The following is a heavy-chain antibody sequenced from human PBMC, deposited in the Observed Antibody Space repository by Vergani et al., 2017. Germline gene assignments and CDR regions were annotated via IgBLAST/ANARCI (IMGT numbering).Heavy chain of an antibody. D-gene: IGHD4-17*01. J-gene: IGHJ4*02. V-gene: IGHV4-30-4*01. CDR2: IYYSGST. CDR3: ARGHYTVTTQWLPIF. CDR1: GGSISSGDYY. Sequence: QVQLQESGPGLVKPSQTLSLTCTVSGGSISSGDYYWSWIRQPPGKGLEWIGYIYYSGSTYYNPSLKRRVTISVDTSKNQFSLKLSSVTAADTAVYYCARGHYTVTTQWLPIFWGQGTLVTVSS.